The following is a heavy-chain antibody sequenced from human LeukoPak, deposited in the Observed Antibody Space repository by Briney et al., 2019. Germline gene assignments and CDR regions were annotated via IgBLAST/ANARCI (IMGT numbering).Heavy chain of an antibody. CDR2: IYYSGST. CDR1: GGPISPYY. CDR3: ARIMQTPWGMDV. V-gene: IGHV4-59*01. Sequence: KTSETLSLTCTVSGGPISPYYWSWIRQPPGKGLEWIGYIYYSGSTNYNPSLESRVTISVDTSKNQFSLKLRSVTAADTAVYYCARIMQTPWGMDVWGQGTTVTVSS. J-gene: IGHJ6*02. D-gene: IGHD2-15*01.